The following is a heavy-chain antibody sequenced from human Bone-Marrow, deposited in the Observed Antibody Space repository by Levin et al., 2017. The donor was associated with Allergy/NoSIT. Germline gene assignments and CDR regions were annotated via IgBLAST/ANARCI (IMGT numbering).Heavy chain of an antibody. J-gene: IGHJ6*02. CDR1: GFIFRDYS. D-gene: IGHD1-26*01. CDR2: ISSSSSAI. V-gene: IGHV3-48*02. CDR3: ARTELSRGWTYHGMDV. Sequence: RPGGSLRLSCAVSGFIFRDYSMNWVRQSPGKGLEWVAYISSSSSAIYYADSVKGRFTISRDNAKNSLSLQMNGLRDEDTAVYYCARTELSRGWTYHGMDVWGPGTTVSVSS.